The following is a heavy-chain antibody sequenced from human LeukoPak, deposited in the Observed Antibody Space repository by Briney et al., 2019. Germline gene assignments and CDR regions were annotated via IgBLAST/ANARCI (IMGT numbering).Heavy chain of an antibody. V-gene: IGHV3-23*01. D-gene: IGHD6-13*01. J-gene: IGHJ4*02. CDR1: GFTFSSYA. CDR3: ANEPGHSSSWYKLGIVDY. Sequence: GGSLRLSCAASGFTFSSYAMSWVRQAPGKGLEWVSAISGSGGSTYYADSVKGRFTISRDNTKNTLYLQMNSLRAEDTAVYYCANEPGHSSSWYKLGIVDYWGQGTLVTVSS. CDR2: ISGSGGST.